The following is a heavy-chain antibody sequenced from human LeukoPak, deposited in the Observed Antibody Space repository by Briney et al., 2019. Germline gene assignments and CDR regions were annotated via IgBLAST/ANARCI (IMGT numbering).Heavy chain of an antibody. J-gene: IGHJ4*02. CDR1: GFTFSSYG. Sequence: GRSLRLSCAASGFTFSSYGMHWVRQAPGKGVEWVAVIWYDGSNKYYADSVKGRFTISRDNSKNTLYLKMNSLRAEDMAVYYCARGVLYYDSSGYHDYWGQGTLVTVSS. CDR2: IWYDGSNK. V-gene: IGHV3-33*01. D-gene: IGHD3-22*01. CDR3: ARGVLYYDSSGYHDY.